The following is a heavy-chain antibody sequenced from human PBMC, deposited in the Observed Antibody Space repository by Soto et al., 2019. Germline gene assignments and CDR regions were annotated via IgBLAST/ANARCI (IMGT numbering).Heavy chain of an antibody. CDR1: GFTFSSYG. CDR3: ARDRRVDILAGYYKGRGFDP. V-gene: IGHV3-33*01. D-gene: IGHD3-9*01. CDR2: IWYDGSNK. J-gene: IGHJ5*02. Sequence: GGSLRLSCAASGFTFSSYGMHWVRQAPGKGLEWVAVIWYDGSNKYYADSVKGRFTISRANSKNTLYLQMNSLSAEDTAVYYCARDRRVDILAGYYKGRGFDPWGQGTLVTVSS.